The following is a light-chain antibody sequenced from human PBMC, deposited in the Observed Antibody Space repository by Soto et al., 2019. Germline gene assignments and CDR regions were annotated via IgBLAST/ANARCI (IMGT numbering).Light chain of an antibody. V-gene: IGKV3-15*01. Sequence: EKVMTQSPATLSMSPGERATLSCRASQSVSNFLAWYQQKPGQAPRLLLYGASTRATGIPARFSGSGSGTEFTLTISSLQSVDFAVYYCQQYTNWPSWTFGQGTKVEVK. J-gene: IGKJ1*01. CDR3: QQYTNWPSWT. CDR1: QSVSNF. CDR2: GAS.